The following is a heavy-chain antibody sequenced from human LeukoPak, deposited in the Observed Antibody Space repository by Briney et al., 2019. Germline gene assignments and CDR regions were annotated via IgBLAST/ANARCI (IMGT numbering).Heavy chain of an antibody. CDR3: AKDNRRYYDSSGYLDY. J-gene: IGHJ4*02. D-gene: IGHD3-22*01. Sequence: GGSLRLSCAASGFTFDDYAMHWVRQAPGKGLEWVSGISWNSGSIGYADSVKGRFTISRDNAKNSLYLQINSLRAEDTVLYYCAKDNRRYYDSSGYLDYWGQGTLVTVSS. CDR1: GFTFDDYA. CDR2: ISWNSGSI. V-gene: IGHV3-9*01.